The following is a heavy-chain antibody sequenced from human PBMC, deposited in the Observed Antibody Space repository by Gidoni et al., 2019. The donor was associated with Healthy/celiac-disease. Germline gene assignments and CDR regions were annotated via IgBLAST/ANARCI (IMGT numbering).Heavy chain of an antibody. CDR2: INPNSGGT. CDR3: ARGSVGDGLLNY. J-gene: IGHJ4*02. V-gene: IGHV1-2*06. CDR1: GYTFPGYY. D-gene: IGHD3-10*01. Sequence: QVQLVQSGAEVMKPAASVQVPCQASGYTFPGYYMHWVRQAPGQGLAWMGRINPNSGGTNYAQKFQGRVTMTRDTSISTAYMGLSRLRSDDTAVYYCARGSVGDGLLNYWGQGTLVTVSS.